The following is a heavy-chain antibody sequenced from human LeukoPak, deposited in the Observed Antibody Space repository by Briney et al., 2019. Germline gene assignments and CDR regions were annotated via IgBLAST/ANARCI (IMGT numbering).Heavy chain of an antibody. Sequence: GGSLRLSCAAPGFTFSDYSMNWVRQGPGKWLEWVSSISSSTSYIFYADSMKGRFTISRDNAKNSLYLQMNSLRAEDTAVYYCARDAVDTANAVWGQGTTLTVSS. D-gene: IGHD5-18*01. CDR3: ARDAVDTANAV. CDR1: GFTFSDYS. V-gene: IGHV3-21*01. J-gene: IGHJ6*02. CDR2: ISSSTSYI.